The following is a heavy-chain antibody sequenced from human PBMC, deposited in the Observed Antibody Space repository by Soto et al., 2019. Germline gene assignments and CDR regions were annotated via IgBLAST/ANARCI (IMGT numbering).Heavy chain of an antibody. CDR1: GFTFSPYT. J-gene: IGHJ4*02. V-gene: IGHV3-30-3*01. CDR2: ISYDGIDK. CDR3: ARGGEFCGADCYKGGIDY. Sequence: SVKISCASAGFTFSPYTMHWVRQTPGKGLEWVAVISYDGIDKYYADSVRGRFTISRDNSKNTLFLQMNSLRVEDTALYYCARGGEFCGADCYKGGIDYWGQGALVTVSS. D-gene: IGHD2-21*02.